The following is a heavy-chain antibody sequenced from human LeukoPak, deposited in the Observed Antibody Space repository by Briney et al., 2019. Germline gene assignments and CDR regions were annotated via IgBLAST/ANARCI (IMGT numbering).Heavy chain of an antibody. D-gene: IGHD1-26*01. CDR3: ARDPANKWELPADYYYYYGMDV. V-gene: IGHV3-30-3*01. CDR1: GFTFSSYA. Sequence: GGSLRLSCAASGFTFSSYAMHWVRQAPGKGLEWVAVISYDGSNKYYADSVKGRFTISRDNSKNTLYLQMNSLRAEDTAVYYCARDPANKWELPADYYYYYGMDVWGQGTTVTVSS. CDR2: ISYDGSNK. J-gene: IGHJ6*02.